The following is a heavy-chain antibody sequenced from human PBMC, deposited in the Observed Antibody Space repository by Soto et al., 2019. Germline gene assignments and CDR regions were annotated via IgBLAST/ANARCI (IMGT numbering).Heavy chain of an antibody. CDR3: ASSLYYYDSSGYLGHLKLDY. Sequence: QVQLVESGGGVVQPGRSPRLSCAASGFTFSSYGMHWVRQAPGKGLEWVAVISYDGSNKYYADSVKGRFTVSRDNSKNTLYLQMNSLRAEDTTVYYCASSLYYYDSSGYLGHLKLDYWGQGTLVTVSS. D-gene: IGHD3-22*01. CDR1: GFTFSSYG. CDR2: ISYDGSNK. J-gene: IGHJ4*02. V-gene: IGHV3-30*03.